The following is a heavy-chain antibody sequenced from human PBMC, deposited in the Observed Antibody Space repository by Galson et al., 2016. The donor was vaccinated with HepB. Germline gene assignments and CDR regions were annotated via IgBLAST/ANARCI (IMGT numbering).Heavy chain of an antibody. V-gene: IGHV6-1*01. CDR1: GDSVSSKSVA. D-gene: IGHD1-7*01. CDR2: TYYRSKWYF. CDR3: AGEYNGNWADPRDAFGI. J-gene: IGHJ3*02. Sequence: CAISGDSVSSKSVAWDWIRQSPSRGLEWLGRTYYRSKWYFDYAVSVKRRITITPDPSENQFSLHLNSATPEDTAVYYCAGEYNGNWADPRDAFGIWGQGTMVIVSS.